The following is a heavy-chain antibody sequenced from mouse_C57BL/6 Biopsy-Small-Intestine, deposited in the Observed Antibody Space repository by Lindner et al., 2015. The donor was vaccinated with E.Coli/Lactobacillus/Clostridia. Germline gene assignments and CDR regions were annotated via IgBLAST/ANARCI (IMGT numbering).Heavy chain of an antibody. CDR1: GYTFTGYW. CDR2: FLPGSVST. Sequence: VQLQESGAELVKPGAAVKLSCKATGYTFTGYWVDWVKQRPGHGLEWIGEFLPGSVSTIYNEKSKGKATFTADTSSNTVYMQLSSLATEDSAIYYCARRFGNSYYFDYWGQGTTLTVSS. CDR3: ARRFGNSYYFDY. D-gene: IGHD2-1*01. V-gene: IGHV1-9*01. J-gene: IGHJ2*01.